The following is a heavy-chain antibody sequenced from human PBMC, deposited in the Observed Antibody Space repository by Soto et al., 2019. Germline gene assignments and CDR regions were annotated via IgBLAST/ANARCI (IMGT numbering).Heavy chain of an antibody. J-gene: IGHJ5*02. CDR3: ASIGEYQLLYGNRFDP. CDR2: IIPIFGTA. V-gene: IGHV1-69*01. CDR1: GGTFSSYA. Sequence: QVQLVQSGAEVKKPGSSVKVSCKASGGTFSSYAISWVRQAPGQGLEWMGGIIPIFGTANYAQKFQGRVKITADESTSTAYMELSSLRSEDTAVYYCASIGEYQLLYGNRFDPWGHGTPVTVSS. D-gene: IGHD2-2*02.